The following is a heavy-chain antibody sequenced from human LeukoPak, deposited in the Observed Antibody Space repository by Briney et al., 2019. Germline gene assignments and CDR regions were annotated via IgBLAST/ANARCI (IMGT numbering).Heavy chain of an antibody. D-gene: IGHD3-3*01. CDR1: GFTFSSYA. CDR3: ARAYYDFWSGEQDYYYYGMDV. Sequence: GGSLRLSCAASGFTFSSYAMNWVRQAPGKGLEWVSAISGSGGSTYYADSVKGRFTISRDNSKNTLYLQMHSLRAEDTAVYYCARAYYDFWSGEQDYYYYGMDVWGQGTTVTVSS. J-gene: IGHJ6*02. CDR2: ISGSGGST. V-gene: IGHV3-23*01.